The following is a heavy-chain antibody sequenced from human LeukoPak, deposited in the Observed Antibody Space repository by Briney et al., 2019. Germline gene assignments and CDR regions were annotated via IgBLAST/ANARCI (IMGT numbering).Heavy chain of an antibody. Sequence: SETLSLTCTVSGGSISSYYWSWIRQPPGKGLEWIGYVYYSGSTSYNPSLKRRVTISVDTSKNQFSLKLSSVTAADTAVYYCARVQGRFLEWSPNYYYYMDVWGKGTTVTVSS. CDR1: GGSISSYY. V-gene: IGHV4-59*01. CDR2: VYYSGST. D-gene: IGHD3-3*01. J-gene: IGHJ6*03. CDR3: ARVQGRFLEWSPNYYYYMDV.